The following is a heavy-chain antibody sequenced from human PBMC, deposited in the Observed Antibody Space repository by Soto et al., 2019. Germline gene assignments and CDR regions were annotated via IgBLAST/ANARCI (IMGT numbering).Heavy chain of an antibody. J-gene: IGHJ3*02. V-gene: IGHV4-59*01. CDR3: GSEGDGSAQINI. Sequence: PSETLSLTCNISGGSISTYYWCWIRQSPGKGLEWIGYISYLGNTNYNPSLKSRVTISVDTPKNQFSLKLGSVTSADTAMYYCGSEGDGSAQINIWGPRTMVTVSS. CDR2: ISYLGNT. CDR1: GGSISTYY. D-gene: IGHD6-25*01.